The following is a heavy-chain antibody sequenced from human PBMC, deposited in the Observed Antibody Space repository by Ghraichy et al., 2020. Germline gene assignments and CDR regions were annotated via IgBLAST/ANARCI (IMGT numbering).Heavy chain of an antibody. CDR3: ARGHIEAAGTRWFDP. CDR2: ISSSSSTI. CDR1: GFIFSSYS. J-gene: IGHJ5*02. D-gene: IGHD6-13*01. Sequence: GGSLRLSCAASGFIFSSYSMNWVRQAPGKGLEWVSYISSSSSTIYYADSVKGRFTISRDNAKNSLYLQMNSLRDEDTAVYYCARGHIEAAGTRWFDPWGQGTLVTVSS. V-gene: IGHV3-48*02.